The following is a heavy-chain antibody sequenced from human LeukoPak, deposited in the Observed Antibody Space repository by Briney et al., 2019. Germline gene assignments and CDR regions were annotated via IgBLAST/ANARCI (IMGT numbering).Heavy chain of an antibody. D-gene: IGHD2-21*01. V-gene: IGHV3-53*01. CDR1: GFTVTSNY. CDR3: ARIGFDH. CDR2: IYSGGST. Sequence: AGSLSPSMAASGFTVTSNYISWVRQAPGKGLEWVSVIYSGGSTYYADSVKGRFTISRDNSKNTLYLQMNSLRAEDTAVYYCARIGFDHWGQGTLVTVSS. J-gene: IGHJ4*02.